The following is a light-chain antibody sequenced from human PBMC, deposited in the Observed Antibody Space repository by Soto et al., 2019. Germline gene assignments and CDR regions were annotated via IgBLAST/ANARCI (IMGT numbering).Light chain of an antibody. CDR2: EVS. Sequence: QPVLTQPASVSGSPGQSITISCTGTSSDVGGYNYDSWCQQHPGKAPKLMIYEVSSRPSGISNRFSDSKSGNTASLTISGLQAEDEADYYCSSYTSSNFWVFGEGTKVTVL. J-gene: IGLJ3*02. CDR1: SSDVGGYNY. V-gene: IGLV2-14*01. CDR3: SSYTSSNFWV.